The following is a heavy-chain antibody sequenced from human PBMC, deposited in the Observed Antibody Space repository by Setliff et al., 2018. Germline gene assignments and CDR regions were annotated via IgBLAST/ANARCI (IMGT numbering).Heavy chain of an antibody. CDR1: DGSLSTYY. V-gene: IGHV4-59*01. Sequence: PSETLSLTCTVSDGSLSTYYWSWIRQPPGKGLEFIGYVYYRGTANYSPSLRSRLTISVDTSKNQFSLKLRSVTAADTAVYYCARGGTFRYFDFWGQGAPVTVSS. D-gene: IGHD5-12*01. J-gene: IGHJ4*02. CDR3: ARGGTFRYFDF. CDR2: VYYRGTA.